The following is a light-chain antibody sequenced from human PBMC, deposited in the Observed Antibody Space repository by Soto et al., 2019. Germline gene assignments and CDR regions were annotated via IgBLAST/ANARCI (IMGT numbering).Light chain of an antibody. CDR3: QQYNSYSPRT. Sequence: QLTQAPSTLSASLGNGVTITRRASQSIGYWLAWYQQNPGKAPNLMIYDASTVENGVPSRFSGSASGTDFTLTISSLQPYDFATYCCQQYNSYSPRTFGQGTKVDIK. CDR1: QSIGYW. J-gene: IGKJ1*01. V-gene: IGKV1-5*01. CDR2: DAS.